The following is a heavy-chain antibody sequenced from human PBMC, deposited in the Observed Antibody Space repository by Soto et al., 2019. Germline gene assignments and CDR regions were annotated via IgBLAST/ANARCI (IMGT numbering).Heavy chain of an antibody. CDR3: ARDVSGKLGHDS. CDR2: IKQDGSDK. Sequence: EEQLVESGGGLVQPGGSLRLSCAASGFTFSSFWMSWARRAPGKGLEWVANIKQDGSDKNYVGSVKGRFTISRDNAKNSLYLQMNSLRVEDTAMYYCARDVSGKLGHDSWGQGTLVTVSS. J-gene: IGHJ4*02. V-gene: IGHV3-7*01. D-gene: IGHD3-10*01. CDR1: GFTFSSFW.